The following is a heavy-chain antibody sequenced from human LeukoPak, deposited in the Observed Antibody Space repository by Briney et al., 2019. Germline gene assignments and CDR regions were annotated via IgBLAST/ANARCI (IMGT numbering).Heavy chain of an antibody. V-gene: IGHV3-74*01. Sequence: PGGSLRLSYEASEFTISRYWMHWVRQAPGKGLVWVSNINNDGSITTYADSVKGRFTISRDNVKNTLFLQMNSLGAEDTALYYCARGWNTTPRSGFDIWGLGTMVTVSS. J-gene: IGHJ3*02. D-gene: IGHD1/OR15-1a*01. CDR2: INNDGSIT. CDR1: EFTISRYW. CDR3: ARGWNTTPRSGFDI.